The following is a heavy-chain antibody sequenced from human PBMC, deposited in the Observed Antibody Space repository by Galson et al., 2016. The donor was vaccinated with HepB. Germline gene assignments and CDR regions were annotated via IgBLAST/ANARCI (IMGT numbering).Heavy chain of an antibody. CDR1: GYKFSNYW. J-gene: IGHJ4*02. D-gene: IGHD5-24*01. CDR2: VHPGDSDT. Sequence: QSGAELKKPGESLKISCQGSGYKFSNYWIAWVRQMPGKGLEWMGVVHPGDSDTIYSPSFQGQVTISADKSLTTAYVQWSSLRASDTAMYYCARRGDGYKFDNWGQGTLVTVSS. CDR3: ARRGDGYKFDN. V-gene: IGHV5-51*01.